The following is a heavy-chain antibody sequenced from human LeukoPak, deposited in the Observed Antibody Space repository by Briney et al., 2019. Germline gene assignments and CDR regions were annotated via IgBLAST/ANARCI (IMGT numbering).Heavy chain of an antibody. CDR1: GFTFSSYA. D-gene: IGHD5-18*01. J-gene: IGHJ4*02. V-gene: IGHV3-30*04. CDR2: ISYDGSNK. CDR3: ARGSGYSYGSPPWG. Sequence: GGSLRLSCAASGFTFSSYAMHWVRQAPGKGLEWVAVISYDGSNKYYADSVKGRFTISRDNSKNTLYLQMNSLRAEDTAVYYCARGSGYSYGSPPWGWGQGTLVTVSS.